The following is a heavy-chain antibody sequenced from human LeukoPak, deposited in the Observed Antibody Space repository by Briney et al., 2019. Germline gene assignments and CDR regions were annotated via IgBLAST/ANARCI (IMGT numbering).Heavy chain of an antibody. CDR2: ISGSGGST. V-gene: IGHV3-23*01. CDR1: GFTFSSYA. CDR3: AKDLRGLDAFDI. J-gene: IGHJ3*02. D-gene: IGHD3-10*01. Sequence: GGSLRLSCAASGFTFSSYAMSWVRQAPGKGLEWVSGISGSGGSTYYADSVRGRFTISRDNSKNTLYLQMSSLRAEDTAVYYCAKDLRGLDAFDIWGQGTMVTVSS.